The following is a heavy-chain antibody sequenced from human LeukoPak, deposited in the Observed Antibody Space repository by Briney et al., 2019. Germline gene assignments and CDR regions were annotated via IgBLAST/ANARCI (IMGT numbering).Heavy chain of an antibody. CDR2: ISWNSGSI. CDR3: AVMVRGVFFDY. V-gene: IGHV3-9*01. D-gene: IGHD3-10*01. CDR1: GFTFDDYA. Sequence: GRSLRLSCAASGFTFDDYAMHWVRQAPGKGLEWVSGISWNSGSIGYADSVKGRFTISRDNAKNSLYLQMNSLRAEDTAVYYCAVMVRGVFFDYWGQGTLVTVSS. J-gene: IGHJ4*02.